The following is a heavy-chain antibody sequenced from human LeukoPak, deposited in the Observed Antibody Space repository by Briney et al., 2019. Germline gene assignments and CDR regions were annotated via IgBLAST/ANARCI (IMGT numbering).Heavy chain of an antibody. Sequence: SVKVSCRASGYTFTAHYIHWVRQAPGQGLEWMGWIEGNSGGTNYAQKFLGSVTMTGDTSINTAFMELSRLRSDDTAIYYCARGRGITMVRGVITNYFDLWGRGSLVTVSS. V-gene: IGHV1-2*02. J-gene: IGHJ2*01. CDR1: GYTFTAHY. CDR2: IEGNSGGT. CDR3: ARGRGITMVRGVITNYFDL. D-gene: IGHD3-10*01.